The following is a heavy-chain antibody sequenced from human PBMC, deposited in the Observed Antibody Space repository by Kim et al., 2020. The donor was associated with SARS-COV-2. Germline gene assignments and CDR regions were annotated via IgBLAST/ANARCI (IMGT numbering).Heavy chain of an antibody. V-gene: IGHV3-11*01. CDR1: GFTFSDYY. CDR2: VSSSGTTR. D-gene: IGHD3-22*01. CDR3: ARGRLYYDSSGYYRFDY. Sequence: GGSLRLSCAASGFTFSDYYMSWIRQAPGKWLEWLVDVSSSGTTRYYADSVKGRFTVSRDDAKNSVYLQMSSLRAEDTAVYFCARGRLYYDSSGYYRFDYWGQGTLVTVSS. J-gene: IGHJ4*02.